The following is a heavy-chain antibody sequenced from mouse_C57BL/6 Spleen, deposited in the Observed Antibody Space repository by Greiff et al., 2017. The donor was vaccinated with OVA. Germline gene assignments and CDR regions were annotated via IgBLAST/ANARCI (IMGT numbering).Heavy chain of an antibody. CDR2: FYPGSGSI. CDR3: ARHEEWIYYDNFYWYFDV. CDR1: GYTFTEYT. V-gene: IGHV1-62-2*01. D-gene: IGHD2-1*01. J-gene: IGHJ1*03. Sequence: VQLQQSGAELVKPGASVKLSCKASGYTFTEYTIHWVKQRSGQGLEWIGWFYPGSGSIKYNEKFKDKATLTADKSSSTVYMELSRLTSEDSAVYICARHEEWIYYDNFYWYFDVWGTGTTVTVSS.